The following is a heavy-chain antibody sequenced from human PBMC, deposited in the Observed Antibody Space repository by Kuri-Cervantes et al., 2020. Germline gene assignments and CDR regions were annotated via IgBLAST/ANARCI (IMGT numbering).Heavy chain of an antibody. Sequence: GESLKISCTASGFTFSDYYMSWIRQAPGKGLEWVSYISSSGSTIYYADSVKGRFTISRDNAKNSLYLQMNSLRAEDTAVYYCARDSYCSSTSRYDYYYYGMDVWGQGTTVTVSS. CDR1: GFTFSDYY. J-gene: IGHJ6*02. CDR3: ARDSYCSSTSRYDYYYYGMDV. CDR2: ISSSGSTI. V-gene: IGHV3-11*04. D-gene: IGHD2-2*01.